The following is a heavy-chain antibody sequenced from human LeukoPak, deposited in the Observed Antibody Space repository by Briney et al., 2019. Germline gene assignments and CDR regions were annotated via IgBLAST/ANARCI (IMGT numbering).Heavy chain of an antibody. J-gene: IGHJ4*02. D-gene: IGHD1-14*01. V-gene: IGHV4-30-4*01. Sequence: SQTLSLTCIVSGGSISSGDYYWSWIRQPPGKGLEWIGYIYYSGSTYYNPSLESRVTISVDTSKNQFSLKLSSVTATDTAVYYCAREGDPEGHWGQGTLVTVSS. CDR2: IYYSGST. CDR3: AREGDPEGH. CDR1: GGSISSGDYY.